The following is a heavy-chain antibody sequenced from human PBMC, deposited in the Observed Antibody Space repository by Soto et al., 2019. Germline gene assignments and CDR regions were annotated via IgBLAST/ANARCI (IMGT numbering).Heavy chain of an antibody. CDR1: GGSISSSSYY. Sequence: QLQLQESGPGLVKPSETLSLTCTVSGGSISSSSYYWGWIRQPPGKGLEWIGSIYYSGSTYYNPSLNSRVTISVDTSKNQFSLKLSSVTAADTAVYYCARVLLYYYDSSGYYGYFQHWGQGTLVTVSS. CDR3: ARVLLYYYDSSGYYGYFQH. CDR2: IYYSGST. J-gene: IGHJ1*01. V-gene: IGHV4-39*01. D-gene: IGHD3-22*01.